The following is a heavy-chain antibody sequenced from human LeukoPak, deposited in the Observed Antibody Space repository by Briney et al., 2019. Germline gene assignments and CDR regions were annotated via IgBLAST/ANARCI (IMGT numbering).Heavy chain of an antibody. V-gene: IGHV3-7*04. CDR1: GFTFNNYW. Sequence: GGSLRLSCAASGFTFNNYWLTWVRQAPGKGLEWVAKISQDGSEKYYVDSVKGRFTISRDSGKNSLYLLMNSLRVEDTAVYYCARGDAFSGDHWGQGTLVTVSS. CDR2: ISQDGSEK. CDR3: ARGDAFSGDH. J-gene: IGHJ4*02.